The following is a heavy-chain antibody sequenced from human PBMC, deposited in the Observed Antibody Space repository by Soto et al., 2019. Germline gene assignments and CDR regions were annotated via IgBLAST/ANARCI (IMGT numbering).Heavy chain of an antibody. J-gene: IGHJ4*02. D-gene: IGHD1-20*01. Sequence: QVQLVESGGGGVQPRRSLRLSCAASGFTFSSYGMHWVRQAPGKGLEWVAVISYDGSNKYYADSVKGRFTISRDNSKNTLYLQMNSLRAEDTAVYYCAKDDEAITGTAGIDYLGQGTLVTVSS. V-gene: IGHV3-30*18. CDR1: GFTFSSYG. CDR3: AKDDEAITGTAGIDY. CDR2: ISYDGSNK.